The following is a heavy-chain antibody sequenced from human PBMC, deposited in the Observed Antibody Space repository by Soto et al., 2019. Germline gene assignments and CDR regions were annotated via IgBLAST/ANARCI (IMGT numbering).Heavy chain of an antibody. Sequence: EVQLVESGGGLVQPGRSLRLSCAASGFTFDDYAMHWVRQAPGRGLEWVSRITWNSGTIDYADSVKGRFTISRDNAKNSLYLQMNSLRAEDTALYYCTKSWSIYYMDVWGKGTTVTVSS. J-gene: IGHJ6*03. CDR3: TKSWSIYYMDV. V-gene: IGHV3-9*01. CDR2: ITWNSGTI. D-gene: IGHD1-26*01. CDR1: GFTFDDYA.